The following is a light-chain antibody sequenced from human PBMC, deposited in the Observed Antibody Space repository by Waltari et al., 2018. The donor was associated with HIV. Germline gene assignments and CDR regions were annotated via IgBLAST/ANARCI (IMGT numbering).Light chain of an antibody. V-gene: IGLV2-14*01. CDR1: SSDVGGYNY. J-gene: IGLJ1*01. CDR3: SSYTSSSTRV. CDR2: EVS. Sequence: GSPGQSITISCTGTSSDVGGYNYVSWYQQHPGKAPKLMIYEVSNRPSGVSNRFSGSKSGNTASLTISGLQAEDEADYYCSSYTSSSTRVFGTGTKVTVL.